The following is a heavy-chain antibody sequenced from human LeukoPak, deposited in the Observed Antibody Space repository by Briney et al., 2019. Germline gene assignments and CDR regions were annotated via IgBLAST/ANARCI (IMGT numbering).Heavy chain of an antibody. D-gene: IGHD6-19*01. Sequence: SETLSLTCAVSGGSISSSNWWSWVRQPPGKGLEWIGEIYHSGSTNYNPSLKSRVTISVDKSKNQFSLKLSSVTAADTAVYYCARDSRIRGWYYFDYWGQGTLVTVSS. V-gene: IGHV4-4*02. CDR1: GGSISSSNW. J-gene: IGHJ4*02. CDR3: ARDSRIRGWYYFDY. CDR2: IYHSGST.